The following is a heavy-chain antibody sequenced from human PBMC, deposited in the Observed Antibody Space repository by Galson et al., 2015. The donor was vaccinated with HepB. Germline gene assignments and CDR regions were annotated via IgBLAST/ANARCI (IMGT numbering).Heavy chain of an antibody. CDR2: ISYDGNTK. Sequence: LRLSCAASGFIFSDYGMHWVRQAPGKGLEWIAVISYDGNTKFYADSVKGRFTISRDNSKSTLYLQMDSLRAEDTAVYYCAKDLALTASYYYLGMDVWGQGTTATVSS. CDR1: GFIFSDYG. V-gene: IGHV3-30*18. D-gene: IGHD2-21*02. CDR3: AKDLALTASYYYLGMDV. J-gene: IGHJ6*02.